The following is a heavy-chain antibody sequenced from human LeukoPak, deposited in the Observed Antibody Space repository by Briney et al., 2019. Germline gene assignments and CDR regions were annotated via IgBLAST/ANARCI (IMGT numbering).Heavy chain of an antibody. CDR3: ARGNGDYGFDY. CDR1: GGSISSGGYS. Sequence: PSETLSLTCAVSGGSISSGGYSWRWLRQPPGKGLEWIGYIYHSGSTYYNPSLKSRVTISVDRSKNQFSLKLSSVTAADTAVYYCARGNGDYGFDYWGQGTLVTVSS. V-gene: IGHV4-30-2*01. D-gene: IGHD4-17*01. CDR2: IYHSGST. J-gene: IGHJ4*02.